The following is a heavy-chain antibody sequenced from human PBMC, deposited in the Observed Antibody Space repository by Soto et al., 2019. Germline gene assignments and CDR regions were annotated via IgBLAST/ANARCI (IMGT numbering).Heavy chain of an antibody. D-gene: IGHD3-16*01. CDR1: GFTFSSYE. CDR3: AKDHYDYVWGSSDYFDY. Sequence: GGSLRLSCAASGFTFSSYEMHWVRQAPGKGLEWISYISSTGSGTHYADSVKGRFTMSRDNSKNTLYLQMNSLRAEDTAVYYCAKDHYDYVWGSSDYFDYWGQGTLVTVSS. J-gene: IGHJ4*02. V-gene: IGHV3-48*03. CDR2: ISSTGSGT.